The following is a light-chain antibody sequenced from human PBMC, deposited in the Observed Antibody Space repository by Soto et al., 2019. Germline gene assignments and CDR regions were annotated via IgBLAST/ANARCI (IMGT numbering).Light chain of an antibody. J-gene: IGKJ5*01. CDR1: QSISSS. V-gene: IGKV3D-20*02. CDR2: GAF. CDR3: QQRNVWPPVT. Sequence: ELLLTQSPATLSLSPGYRATLSCMASQSISSSKLAWYQKRPGQAPRLLIFGAFNRATGIPARFSGSGSGTDFTLTISSLEPEDSAVYYCQQRNVWPPVTFGQGTRLEIK.